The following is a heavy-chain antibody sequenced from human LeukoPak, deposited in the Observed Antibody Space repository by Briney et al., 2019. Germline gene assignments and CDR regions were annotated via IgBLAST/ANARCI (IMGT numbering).Heavy chain of an antibody. CDR3: ARDQAMITFGGALRGDAFDP. V-gene: IGHV4-39*07. Sequence: SETLSLTCTVSGGSISSSSYYWGWIRQPPGKGLEWIGSIYYSGSTYYDPSLKSRVTISVDTSKNQFSLKLSSVTAADTAVYYCARDQAMITFGGALRGDAFDPWGQGTLVTVSS. CDR2: IYYSGST. CDR1: GGSISSSSYY. J-gene: IGHJ5*02. D-gene: IGHD3-16*01.